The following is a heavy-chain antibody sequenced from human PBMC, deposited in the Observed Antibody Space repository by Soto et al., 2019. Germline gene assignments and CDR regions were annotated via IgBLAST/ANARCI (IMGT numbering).Heavy chain of an antibody. CDR3: ARFNWYFAL. V-gene: IGHV4-59*08. J-gene: IGHJ2*01. Sequence: QVQLQESGPGLVKPSETLSLTCTVSGGSISSYYWSWIRQPPGKGLEWIGYIYYSGSTNYNPSLKSRFTTSVDTSTNQFSPKLSSVTAADTAVYYCARFNWYFALWGRGTLVTVSS. CDR1: GGSISSYY. CDR2: IYYSGST.